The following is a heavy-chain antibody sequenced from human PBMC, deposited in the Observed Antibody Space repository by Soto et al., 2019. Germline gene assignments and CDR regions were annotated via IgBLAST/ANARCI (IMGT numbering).Heavy chain of an antibody. CDR2: MYYTGST. CDR1: GGSVSSGSYY. J-gene: IGHJ6*02. D-gene: IGHD3-9*01. CDR3: ARVSSTWLLGMDV. Sequence: PSETLSLTCTVSGGSVSSGSYYWSWIRQSPGKGLEWIGYMYYTGSTNYNPSLKSRVTISVDTSKNQTSLKLSSVTAADTAVYYCARVSSTWLLGMDVWGQGTTVTVSS. V-gene: IGHV4-61*01.